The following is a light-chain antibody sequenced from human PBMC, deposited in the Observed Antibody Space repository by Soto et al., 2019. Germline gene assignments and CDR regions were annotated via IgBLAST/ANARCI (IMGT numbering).Light chain of an antibody. Sequence: DIQMTQSPLSLSASVGDRVTITCRASQIINSHLNWYQQKSGKAPKLLIYAASTLQTGVPSRFSGSGAGTDFSLTISGLRPEDCASYYCQQTFGMPFTFGQGTNMEIK. V-gene: IGKV1-39*01. CDR3: QQTFGMPFT. CDR2: AAS. CDR1: QIINSH. J-gene: IGKJ2*01.